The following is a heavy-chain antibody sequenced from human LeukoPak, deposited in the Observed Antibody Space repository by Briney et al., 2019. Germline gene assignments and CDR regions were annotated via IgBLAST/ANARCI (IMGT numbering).Heavy chain of an antibody. CDR3: ARAIYDFWSGYIDY. CDR2: IYYSGST. J-gene: IGHJ4*02. CDR1: GGSISSYY. D-gene: IGHD3-3*01. V-gene: IGHV4-59*01. Sequence: PSETLSLTCTVSGGSISSYYWSWIRQPPGKGLEWIGYIYYSGSTNYNPSLKSRVTISVDTSKNQFSLKLSSVTAADTAVYYCARAIYDFWSGYIDYWGQGTLVTVSS.